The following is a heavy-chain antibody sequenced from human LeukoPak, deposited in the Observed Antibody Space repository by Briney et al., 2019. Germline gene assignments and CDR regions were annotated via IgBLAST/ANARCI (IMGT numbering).Heavy chain of an antibody. CDR1: GFNFSSYA. V-gene: IGHV3-23*01. CDR3: AKGNGYSYGRYYFDY. CDR2: ITASGGNT. D-gene: IGHD5-18*01. Sequence: PGGSLRLSCAASGFNFSSYAMGWVRQAPGKGLEWVSVITASGGNTYYADSVKGRFTSPRDNSKNTLYLQVNSLRAEDTAVYYCAKGNGYSYGRYYFDYWGQGTLVTVSS. J-gene: IGHJ4*02.